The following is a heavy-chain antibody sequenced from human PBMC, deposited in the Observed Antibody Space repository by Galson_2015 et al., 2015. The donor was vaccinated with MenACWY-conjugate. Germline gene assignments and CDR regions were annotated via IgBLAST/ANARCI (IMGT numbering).Heavy chain of an antibody. CDR3: AKYSSKYLSGFFDV. J-gene: IGHJ3*01. V-gene: IGHV3-23*01. CDR1: GFMFTTCA. Sequence: SLRLSCAASGFMFTTCAMSWVRQAPGKGLEWVSAISESGGSTYYADSVKGRFTISRDNSKNTLYLQMNSLRPEDTAIYYCAKYSSKYLSGFFDVWGQGTIVTVSS. D-gene: IGHD6-13*01. CDR2: ISESGGST.